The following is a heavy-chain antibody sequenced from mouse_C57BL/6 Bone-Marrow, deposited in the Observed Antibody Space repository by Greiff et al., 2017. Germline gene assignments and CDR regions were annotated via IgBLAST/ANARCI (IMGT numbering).Heavy chain of an antibody. D-gene: IGHD6-5*01. V-gene: IGHV14-4*01. CDR2: IDPENGDT. CDR3: TTPLCNDEGY. CDR1: GFNIKDDY. J-gene: IGHJ2*01. Sequence: EVQLQQSGAELVRPGASVKLSCTASGFNIKDDYMHWVQQRPEQGLEWIGWIDPENGDTEYASKFQGKATITADTSSNTAYLQLSSLTSEDTAVYYCTTPLCNDEGYWGQGTTLTVSS.